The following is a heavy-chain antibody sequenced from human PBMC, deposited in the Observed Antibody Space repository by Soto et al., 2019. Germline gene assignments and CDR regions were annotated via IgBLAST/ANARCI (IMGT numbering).Heavy chain of an antibody. CDR2: VYHTGDT. CDR1: GGTVASRHW. V-gene: IGHV4-4*02. CDR3: AREIVTAGGNNYFDP. J-gene: IGHJ5*02. D-gene: IGHD2-21*02. Sequence: SDTLSLTCGVSGGTVASRHWWSWVRQSPGGGLEWIGNVYHTGDTNFNPSLQSRVTISVDKSNNQFSLRLNSLTAADTAVYFCAREIVTAGGNNYFDPWGPGTLVTVSS.